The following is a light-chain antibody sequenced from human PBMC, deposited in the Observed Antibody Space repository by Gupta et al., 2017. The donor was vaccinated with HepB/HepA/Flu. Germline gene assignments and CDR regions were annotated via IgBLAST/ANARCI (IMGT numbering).Light chain of an antibody. CDR3: HQYASTPFT. J-gene: IGKJ4*01. CDR1: QSLSNGF. Sequence: IVLTQSPGTLSLSPGERATFSCRASQSLSNGFLAWYQQKPGQAPRLLIYGASNRASGTPDRFSGSGSGTDFILTINRLEPEDFAVYSCHQYASTPFTFGGGTKVEFK. V-gene: IGKV3-20*01. CDR2: GAS.